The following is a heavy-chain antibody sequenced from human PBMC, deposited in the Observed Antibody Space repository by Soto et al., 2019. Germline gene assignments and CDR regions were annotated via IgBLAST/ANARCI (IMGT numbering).Heavy chain of an antibody. CDR1: GYTFTSYG. CDR3: ARVGYYYDSSGYPERHGLAAFDI. Sequence: GASVKVSCKASGYTFTSYGSSWVRQAPGQGLEWMGWISAYNGNTNYAQKLQGRVTMTTDTSTSTAYMELRSLRSDDTAVYYCARVGYYYDSSGYPERHGLAAFDIWGQGIMVTVSS. D-gene: IGHD3-22*01. CDR2: ISAYNGNT. V-gene: IGHV1-18*01. J-gene: IGHJ3*02.